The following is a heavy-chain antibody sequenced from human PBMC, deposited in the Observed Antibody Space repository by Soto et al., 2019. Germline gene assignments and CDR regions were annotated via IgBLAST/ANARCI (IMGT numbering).Heavy chain of an antibody. CDR2: ISSSGSTI. CDR3: VRAKATMTYYGMDV. V-gene: IGHV3-48*03. CDR1: GFTFSSYE. Sequence: GGSLRLSCAASGFTFSSYEMNCVRQAPGKGLEWFSYISSSGSTIYYADSVKGRFTISRDNAKNSLYLQMNSLRAEDTAVYDCVRAKATMTYYGMDVWGQGTTVTVAS. J-gene: IGHJ6*02.